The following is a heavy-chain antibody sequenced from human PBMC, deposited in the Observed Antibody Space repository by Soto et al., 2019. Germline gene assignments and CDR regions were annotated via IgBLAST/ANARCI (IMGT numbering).Heavy chain of an antibody. CDR2: VYYSGNT. CDR1: GGSVRSGRYY. V-gene: IGHV4-61*01. Sequence: QVQLQESGPGLVRPSETLSLTCTVSGGSVRSGRYYWGWIRQPPGKGLEWIGYVYYSGNTNYNPSLKSRATISIDTFNDQFFLKLTSVTAADTAKYYCARDQGLEPHYYYGMDVWGQGTTVTVSS. CDR3: ARDQGLEPHYYYGMDV. J-gene: IGHJ6*02. D-gene: IGHD1-1*01.